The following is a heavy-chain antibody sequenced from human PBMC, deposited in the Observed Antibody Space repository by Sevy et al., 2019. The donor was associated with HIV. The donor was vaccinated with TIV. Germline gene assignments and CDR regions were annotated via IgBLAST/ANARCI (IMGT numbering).Heavy chain of an antibody. CDR2: ISTSGSTI. V-gene: IGHV3-48*04. Sequence: GGSLRLSCVASGFSFIHENMNWVRQAPGKGLEWISYISTSGSTIYQADSVKGRFTISRDNAKNSLFLQMNSLRVEETAIYYCVRDWDDKFSYGDSDPAVDCWGQGTLVTVSS. CDR1: GFSFIHEN. D-gene: IGHD2-21*02. CDR3: VRDWDDKFSYGDSDPAVDC. J-gene: IGHJ4*02.